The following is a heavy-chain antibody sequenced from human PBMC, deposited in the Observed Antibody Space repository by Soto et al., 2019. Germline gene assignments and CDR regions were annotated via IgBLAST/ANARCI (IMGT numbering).Heavy chain of an antibody. V-gene: IGHV3-21*01. Sequence: EVQLVESGGGLVKPGGSLRLTCAGSTFNFTHYTLSWVRQAPGKGLEWVSSISATNTYIFYADSVKGRFTISRDNAKKSVSLQMSSLRAEDTALYYCARVNSATGSMHVDHWGQGTLVTVSS. J-gene: IGHJ4*02. CDR1: TFNFTHYT. CDR2: ISATNTYI. D-gene: IGHD3-9*01. CDR3: ARVNSATGSMHVDH.